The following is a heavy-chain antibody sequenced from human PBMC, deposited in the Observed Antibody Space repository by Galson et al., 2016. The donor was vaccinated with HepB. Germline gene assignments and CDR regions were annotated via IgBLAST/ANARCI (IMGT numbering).Heavy chain of an antibody. CDR1: GFSVSNND. D-gene: IGHD2-8*01. CDR2: SYSGGRT. V-gene: IGHV3-53*01. Sequence: SLRLSCAASGFSVSNNDASWVRQAPGKGLEWVSVSYSGGRTCYADSVKGRFTVSRDDSKNTLYLQMNSLRVEDTAVYYCAREGCMNGVCHLDGFDVWGQGTMVTVSS. CDR3: AREGCMNGVCHLDGFDV. J-gene: IGHJ3*01.